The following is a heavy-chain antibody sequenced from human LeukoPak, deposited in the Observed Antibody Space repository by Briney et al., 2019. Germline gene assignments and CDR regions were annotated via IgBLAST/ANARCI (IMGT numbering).Heavy chain of an antibody. J-gene: IGHJ4*02. CDR3: ARVRGYSSSSRPGY. Sequence: PGGSLRLSCAASGFTFSSYAMSWVRQAPGKGLVWVSRINTDGSSTSYADSVKGRFTISRDNAKNTLYLQMNSLRAEDTAVYYCARVRGYSSSSRPGYWGQGTLVTVSS. D-gene: IGHD6-6*01. CDR2: INTDGSST. CDR1: GFTFSSYA. V-gene: IGHV3-74*01.